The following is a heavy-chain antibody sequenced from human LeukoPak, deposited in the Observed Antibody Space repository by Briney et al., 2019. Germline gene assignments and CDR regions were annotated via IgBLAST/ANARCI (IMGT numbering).Heavy chain of an antibody. Sequence: GGSLRLSCAASGFTFSTYAMSWVRQAPGKGLEWVSGISVSGGTTHYADSVKGRFTISRDNAKNSLYLQMDSLRAEDTAVYYCARDPIRYGGNSATFDYWGQGTLATVSS. D-gene: IGHD4-23*01. CDR3: ARDPIRYGGNSATFDY. J-gene: IGHJ4*02. CDR1: GFTFSTYA. V-gene: IGHV3-23*01. CDR2: ISVSGGTT.